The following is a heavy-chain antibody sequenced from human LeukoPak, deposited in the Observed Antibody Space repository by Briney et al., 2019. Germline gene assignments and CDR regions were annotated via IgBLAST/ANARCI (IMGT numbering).Heavy chain of an antibody. CDR1: GGTFSSYA. CDR3: ARVKARYYFDY. V-gene: IGHV1-2*02. J-gene: IGHJ4*02. Sequence: ASVKVSCKASGGTFSSYAISWVRQAPGQGLEWMGWINPKSGGTNYAQKFQGRVTMTRDTSISTAYMELSRLRSDDTAVYYCARVKARYYFDYWGQGTLVTVSS. CDR2: INPKSGGT.